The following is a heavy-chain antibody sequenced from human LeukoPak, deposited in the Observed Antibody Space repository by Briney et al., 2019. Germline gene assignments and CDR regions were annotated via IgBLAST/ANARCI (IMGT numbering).Heavy chain of an antibody. CDR3: AREVSVHDGFDV. D-gene: IGHD1-1*01. Sequence: GGSLRLSCAASGFTFSSYAMNWVRQAPGKGLEWVAVISYSGSNKYYAGSVTGRFTISRDNSKNTLYLQMNRLRAEDTAVYYCAREVSVHDGFDVWGQGTMVTVSS. J-gene: IGHJ3*01. CDR1: GFTFSSYA. V-gene: IGHV3-30-3*01. CDR2: ISYSGSNK.